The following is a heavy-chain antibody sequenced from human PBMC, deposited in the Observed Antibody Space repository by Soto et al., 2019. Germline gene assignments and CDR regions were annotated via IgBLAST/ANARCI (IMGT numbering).Heavy chain of an antibody. D-gene: IGHD2-15*01. Sequence: ASVKVSCKASGYTFTSYYMHWVRQAPGQGLEWMGIINPSGGSTSYAQKFQGRVTMTRDTSTSTVYMELSSLRSEDTAVYYCARDPGYCSGGSCYSSKIDYWGQGTLVTVSS. V-gene: IGHV1-46*01. CDR1: GYTFTSYY. CDR3: ARDPGYCSGGSCYSSKIDY. J-gene: IGHJ4*02. CDR2: INPSGGST.